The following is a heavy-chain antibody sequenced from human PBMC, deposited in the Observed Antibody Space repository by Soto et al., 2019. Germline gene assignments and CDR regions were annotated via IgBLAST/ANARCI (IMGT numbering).Heavy chain of an antibody. CDR3: ARSLWFGELH. CDR2: IYWDNDK. Sequence: QITLKESGPTLVKPTQTLTLTCSFSGFSLSTTGVGVGWIRQSPGKALEWLAIIYWDNDKRYSPSLKSRVTITNDTSKNQVVLTVTNMDPGDTGTYYCARSLWFGELHWGQGALVTVSS. J-gene: IGHJ4*02. D-gene: IGHD3-10*01. CDR1: GFSLSTTGVG. V-gene: IGHV2-5*02.